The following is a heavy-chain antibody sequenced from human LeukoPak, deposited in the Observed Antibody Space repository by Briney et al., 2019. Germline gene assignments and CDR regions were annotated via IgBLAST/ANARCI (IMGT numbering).Heavy chain of an antibody. Sequence: GGSLRLSCAASGFTFSSYSMTWVRQAPGKGLEWVSYISSSSSTIYYADSVKGRFTISRDNAKNSLYLQMNSLRAEDTAVYYCARGGHYWGQGTLVTVSS. CDR2: ISSSSSTI. D-gene: IGHD1-26*01. CDR3: ARGGHY. CDR1: GFTFSSYS. V-gene: IGHV3-48*01. J-gene: IGHJ4*02.